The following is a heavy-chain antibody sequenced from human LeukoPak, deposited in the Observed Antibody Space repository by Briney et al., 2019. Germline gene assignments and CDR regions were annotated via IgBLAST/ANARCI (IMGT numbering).Heavy chain of an antibody. D-gene: IGHD3-9*01. CDR2: TNYSGLT. CDR1: GGSIRSSTFY. J-gene: IGHJ5*02. V-gene: IGHV4-39*07. Sequence: PSETLSLTCTVSGGSIRSSTFYWGWLRQPPGKGLEWIGNTNYSGLTYYNPSVKSRVTLSVNVTKNRFSLHLTSVTAADTALYFCARTHFDSLGWFDPWGQGIQVIVSS. CDR3: ARTHFDSLGWFDP.